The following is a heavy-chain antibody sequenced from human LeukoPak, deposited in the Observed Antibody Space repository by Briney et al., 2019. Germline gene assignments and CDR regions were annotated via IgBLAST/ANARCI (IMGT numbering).Heavy chain of an antibody. J-gene: IGHJ4*02. CDR3: GNALGI. Sequence: PGGSLRLTCAASGFIFSSYAMTWARQVPGKGLEWVSSISGNGGHDTHYGDSVKGRFTISRDDSKNTLYLQMNRLRVEDTAVYYCGNALGIWGQGALVTVSS. CDR1: GFIFSSYA. D-gene: IGHD7-27*01. V-gene: IGHV3-23*02. CDR2: ISGNGGHDT.